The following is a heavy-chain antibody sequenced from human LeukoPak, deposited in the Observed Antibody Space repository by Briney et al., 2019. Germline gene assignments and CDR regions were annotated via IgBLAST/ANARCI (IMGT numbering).Heavy chain of an antibody. CDR3: ARSRGAGPGAYFDY. CDR1: GFSFADEY. D-gene: IGHD6-19*01. Sequence: GGSLRLSCAVSGFSFADEYMSWIRQAPGQGLEWVSYISNTGSYTNYADSVEGRFTISRNNTENSLYLQMNSLRAEDTAVYYCARSRGAGPGAYFDYWGQGTLVTVTS. J-gene: IGHJ4*02. CDR2: ISNTGSYT. V-gene: IGHV3-11*03.